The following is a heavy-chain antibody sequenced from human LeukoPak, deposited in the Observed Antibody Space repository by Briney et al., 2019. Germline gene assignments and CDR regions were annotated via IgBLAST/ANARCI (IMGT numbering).Heavy chain of an antibody. CDR3: ARDRRGYGGYDMN. J-gene: IGHJ4*02. D-gene: IGHD5-12*01. V-gene: IGHV1-2*06. CDR1: GYTFNGYY. CDR2: INPNSGGT. Sequence: GASVKVSCKASGYTFNGYYMQWVRQAPGQGLEWLGRINPNSGGTESPQKFQGRITMTINTSTRTAYMELSSLRFDDTAVYYCARDRRGYGGYDMNWGQGTLVTASS.